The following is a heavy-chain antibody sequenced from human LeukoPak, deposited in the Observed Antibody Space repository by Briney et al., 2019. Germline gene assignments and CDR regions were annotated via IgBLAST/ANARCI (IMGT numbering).Heavy chain of an antibody. D-gene: IGHD6-13*01. CDR1: GYTFTGYY. Sequence: ASVKVSCKASGYTFTGYYMYWVRQAPGQGLEWMGWINPNSGGTNYAQKLQGRVTMTTDTSTSTAYMELRSLRPDDTAVYYCARVAAADYFDYWGQGTLVTVSS. V-gene: IGHV1-2*02. CDR3: ARVAAADYFDY. J-gene: IGHJ4*02. CDR2: INPNSGGT.